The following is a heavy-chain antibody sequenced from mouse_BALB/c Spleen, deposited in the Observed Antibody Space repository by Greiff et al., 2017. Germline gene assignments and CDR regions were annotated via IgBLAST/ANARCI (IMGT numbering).Heavy chain of an antibody. CDR1: GYTFTSYW. V-gene: IGHV1-7*01. J-gene: IGHJ3*01. CDR2: INPSTGYT. D-gene: IGHD4-1*02. CDR3: ARPNSFAY. Sequence: VKLMESGAELAKPGASVKMSCKASGYTFTSYWMHWVKQRPGQGLEWIGYINPSTGYTEYNQKFKDKATLTADKSSSTAYMQLSSLTSEDSAVYYCARPNSFAYWGQGTLVTVSA.